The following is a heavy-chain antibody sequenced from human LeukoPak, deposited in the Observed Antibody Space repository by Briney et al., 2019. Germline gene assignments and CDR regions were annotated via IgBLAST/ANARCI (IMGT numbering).Heavy chain of an antibody. V-gene: IGHV1-2*02. J-gene: IGHJ6*03. Sequence: ASVKVSCKASGYTFTGYYMHWVRQAPGQGLEWMGWINPNSGGTNYAQTFQGRVTMTRDTSISTAYMELSRLRSDDTAVYYCSSTGDYHLYYYYHMDGWGKGTTVTVSS. CDR3: SSTGDYHLYYYYHMDG. CDR1: GYTFTGYY. CDR2: INPNSGGT. D-gene: IGHD4-17*01.